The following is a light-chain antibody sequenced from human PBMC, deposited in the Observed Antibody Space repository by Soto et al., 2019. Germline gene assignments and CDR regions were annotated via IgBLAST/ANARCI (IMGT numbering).Light chain of an antibody. V-gene: IGLV1-44*01. J-gene: IGLJ3*02. CDR3: SGWDDSLSGVV. Sequence: QSVLTQPPSASGTPGQRVTISCSGSSCNIGSNTVNWYQQLPGTAPKPLIYSNNQRPSGVPDRFSGSKSGTSASLALSGLQSEDEDDYYCSGWDDSLSGVVFGGGTKLTVL. CDR1: SCNIGSNT. CDR2: SNN.